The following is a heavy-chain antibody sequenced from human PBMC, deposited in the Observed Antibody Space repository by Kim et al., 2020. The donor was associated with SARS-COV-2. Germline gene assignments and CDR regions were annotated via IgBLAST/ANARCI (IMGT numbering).Heavy chain of an antibody. CDR2: ISRSRSST. CDR3: TKHSGWYLGYFQE. J-gene: IGHJ1*01. D-gene: IGHD6-19*01. V-gene: IGHV3-23*01. CDR1: EFSFSTYA. Sequence: GGSLRLSCVASEFSFSTYAMSWVRQAPGKGLEWVSGISRSRSSTYYADSVTGRFTISRDNSKKTLYLQMNTLRGEDTATYYCTKHSGWYLGYFQEWGQVSLVTL.